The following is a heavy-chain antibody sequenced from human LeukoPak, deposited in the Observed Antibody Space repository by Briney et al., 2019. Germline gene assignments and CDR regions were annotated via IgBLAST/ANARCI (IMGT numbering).Heavy chain of an antibody. CDR3: ARGLPLGHFDY. CDR1: GGSISSYY. D-gene: IGHD3-16*01. J-gene: IGHJ4*02. CDR2: IYYSGST. Sequence: SETLSLTCTVSGGSISSYYWSWIRQPPGKGLEWIGYIYYSGSTNYNPSPKSRVTISVDTSKNQFSLKLSSVTAADTAVYYCARGLPLGHFDYWGQGTLVTVSS. V-gene: IGHV4-59*01.